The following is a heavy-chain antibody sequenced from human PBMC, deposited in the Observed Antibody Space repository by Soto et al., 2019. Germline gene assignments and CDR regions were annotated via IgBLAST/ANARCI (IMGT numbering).Heavy chain of an antibody. CDR1: GGTFSRYA. V-gene: IGHV1-69*14. Sequence: QVQLVQSGAEVKKPGSSVKVSCKASGGTFSRYAISWVRQAPGQGLEWMGGIIPIFSTANYAQKFQGRVTITADNSTSTAYMELSSLRSEDTAVYYCARQGAALSDYYYGMDVWGQGTTVTVSS. CDR2: IIPIFSTA. CDR3: ARQGAALSDYYYGMDV. J-gene: IGHJ6*02. D-gene: IGHD6-25*01.